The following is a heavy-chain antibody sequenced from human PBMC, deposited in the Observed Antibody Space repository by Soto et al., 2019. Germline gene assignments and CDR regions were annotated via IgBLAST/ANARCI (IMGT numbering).Heavy chain of an antibody. D-gene: IGHD3-3*01. CDR1: GFTFSSYE. V-gene: IGHV3-48*03. Sequence: PGGSLRLSCAASGFTFSSYEMNWVRQAPGKGLEWVSYISSSGNTIYYADSVKGRFTISRDNAKTSLYLQMNSLRAEDTAVYYCARDAPSRDFWSGYSYGMDVWGQGTTVPVSS. CDR2: ISSSGNTI. CDR3: ARDAPSRDFWSGYSYGMDV. J-gene: IGHJ6*02.